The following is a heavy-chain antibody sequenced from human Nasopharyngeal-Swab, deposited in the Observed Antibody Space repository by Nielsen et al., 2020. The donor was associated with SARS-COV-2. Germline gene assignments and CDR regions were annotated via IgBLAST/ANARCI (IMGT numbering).Heavy chain of an antibody. V-gene: IGHV3-15*01. CDR1: GFTFRNAW. CDR2: IKSKTDGGTT. CDR3: TTASIWQLADY. Sequence: GGSLRLSCAASGFTFRNAWMSWVRQAPGKGLEWVGRIKSKTDGGTTDYAASVKGRFTISRDDSKNTVYLQMNSLKIEDTAVYYCTTASIWQLADYWGQGTLVTVSS. J-gene: IGHJ4*02. D-gene: IGHD6-6*01.